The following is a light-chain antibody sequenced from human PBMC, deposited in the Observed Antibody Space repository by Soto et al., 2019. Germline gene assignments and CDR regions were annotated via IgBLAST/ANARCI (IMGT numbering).Light chain of an antibody. CDR3: SSHAGSIDV. CDR1: SIDVGAYNY. V-gene: IGLV2-8*01. CDR2: EVS. J-gene: IGLJ1*01. Sequence: QSVLTQRPSASGSPGQSVTIPCTGTSIDVGAYNYVSWYQQHPGKAPKLVIYEVSKRPSGVPDRFSGSKSGNTASLTVSGLQGEDEADYYCSSHAGSIDVFGNGTKLTVL.